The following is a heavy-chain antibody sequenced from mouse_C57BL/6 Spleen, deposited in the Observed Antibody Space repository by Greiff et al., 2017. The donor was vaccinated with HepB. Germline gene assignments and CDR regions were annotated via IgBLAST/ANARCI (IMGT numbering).Heavy chain of an antibody. D-gene: IGHD1-1*01. CDR2: IDPSDSYT. V-gene: IGHV1-69*01. Sequence: QVQLQQPGAELVMPGASVKLSCKASGYTFTSYWMHWVKQRPGQGLEWIGEIDPSDSYTNYNQKFKGKSTLTVDKSSSTAYMQLSSLTSEDSAVYYCARGNYYGSESDYWGQGTTLTVSS. CDR3: ARGNYYGSESDY. CDR1: GYTFTSYW. J-gene: IGHJ2*01.